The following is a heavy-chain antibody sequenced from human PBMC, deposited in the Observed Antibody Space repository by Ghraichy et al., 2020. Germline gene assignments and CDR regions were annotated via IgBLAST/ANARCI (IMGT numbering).Heavy chain of an antibody. V-gene: IGHV4-59*01. J-gene: IGHJ5*02. D-gene: IGHD3-3*01. CDR2: IYYSGST. CDR1: GGSISSYY. CDR3: ARAYDLPLRLDP. Sequence: SETLSLTCTVSGGSISSYYWSWIRQPPGKGLEWIGYIYYSGSTNYNPSLKSRVTISVDTSKNQFSLKLSSVTAADTAVYYCARAYDLPLRLDPWGQGTLVTVSS.